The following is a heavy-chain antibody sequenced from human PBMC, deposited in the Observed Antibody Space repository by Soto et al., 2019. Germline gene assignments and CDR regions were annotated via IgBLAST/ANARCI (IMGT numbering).Heavy chain of an antibody. Sequence: SETLSLTCTVSGGAISGYYWTWIRQPAGKGLEWIGRIYSSGGTKYNPSLKSRVDMSLDMSKNQFSLRLNSVTAADTAVHYCARGQRFSDSFDPWGQGTLVTVS. D-gene: IGHD3-3*01. V-gene: IGHV4-4*07. CDR1: GGAISGYY. CDR3: ARGQRFSDSFDP. CDR2: IYSSGGT. J-gene: IGHJ5*02.